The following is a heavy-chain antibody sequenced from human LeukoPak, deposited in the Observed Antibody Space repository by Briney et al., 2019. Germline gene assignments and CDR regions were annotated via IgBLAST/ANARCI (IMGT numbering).Heavy chain of an antibody. CDR3: ARVSYSSSSRQYYYYYMDV. J-gene: IGHJ6*03. V-gene: IGHV1-18*01. CDR2: ISVYNGNT. CDR1: GYTFTSYG. D-gene: IGHD6-6*01. Sequence: ASVKVSCKASGYTFTSYGISWVRQAPGQGLEWMGWISVYNGNTNYAQKLQGRVTMTTDTSTSTAYMELRSLRSDDTAVYYCARVSYSSSSRQYYYYYMDVWAKGTTVTVSS.